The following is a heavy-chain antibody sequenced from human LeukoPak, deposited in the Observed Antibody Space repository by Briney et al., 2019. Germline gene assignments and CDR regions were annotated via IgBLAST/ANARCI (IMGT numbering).Heavy chain of an antibody. V-gene: IGHV4-59*12. D-gene: IGHD2-2*02. CDR3: ARDLGYCSSTSCYTLGGFDY. CDR1: GGSISSYY. Sequence: SETLSLTCTVSGGSISSYYWSWIRQPPGKGLEWIGYIYYSGSTNYNPSLKSRVTISVDTSKNQFSLKLSSVTAADTAVYYCARDLGYCSSTSCYTLGGFDYWGQGTLVTVSS. J-gene: IGHJ4*02. CDR2: IYYSGST.